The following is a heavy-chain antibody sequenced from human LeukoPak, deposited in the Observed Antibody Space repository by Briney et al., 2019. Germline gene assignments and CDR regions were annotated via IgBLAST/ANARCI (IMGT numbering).Heavy chain of an antibody. Sequence: SETLSLTCTVSGGSISGSSYYWGWIRQPPGKGLEWIGSIYYSGSTYYNPSLKSRVTISVDTSKNQFSLKLCSVTAADTAVYYCARLLTYIRNWFDPWGQGTLVTVSS. CDR1: GGSISGSSYY. J-gene: IGHJ5*02. V-gene: IGHV4-39*01. D-gene: IGHD3-9*01. CDR2: IYYSGST. CDR3: ARLLTYIRNWFDP.